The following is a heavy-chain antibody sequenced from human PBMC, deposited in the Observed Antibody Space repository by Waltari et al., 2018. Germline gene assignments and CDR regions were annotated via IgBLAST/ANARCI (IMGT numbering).Heavy chain of an antibody. D-gene: IGHD4-17*01. CDR2: IIPIFGTA. J-gene: IGHJ2*01. Sequence: GGIIPIFGTANYAQKFQGRVTITADESTSTAYMELSSLRSEDTAVYYCARDPGGILLTTVTTRRWYFDLWGRGTLVTVSS. V-gene: IGHV1-69*01. CDR3: ARDPGGILLTTVTTRRWYFDL.